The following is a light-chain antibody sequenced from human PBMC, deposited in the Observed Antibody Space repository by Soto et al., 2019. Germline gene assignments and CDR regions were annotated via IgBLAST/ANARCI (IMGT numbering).Light chain of an antibody. CDR2: DNN. CDR1: SSNIGNNY. J-gene: IGLJ2*01. CDR3: ATWDYSRTGEV. Sequence: QSVLTQPPSVSAAPGQKVTISCSGSSSNIGNNYVSWYQQLPGTAPKLLIYDNNTRPSGIPDRFSGSKSGTSGTLDITGLQAGDEADYYCATWDYSRTGEVFGGGTKVTVL. V-gene: IGLV1-51*01.